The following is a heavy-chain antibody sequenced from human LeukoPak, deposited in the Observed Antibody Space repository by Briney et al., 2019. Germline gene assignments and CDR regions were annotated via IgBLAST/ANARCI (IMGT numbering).Heavy chain of an antibody. D-gene: IGHD3-10*01. CDR3: ARGRMLRGVASRPIYYYYYMDV. CDR2: VNPYNDKT. Sequence: ASVKVSCKASGYTFNTFDINWVRQATGQRPEWMGWVNPYNDKTVYAPKFQGRVSISSNNSINTAYMEFSGLKSDDTAVYYCARGRMLRGVASRPIYYYYYMDVWGGGTTVTVSS. CDR1: GYTFNTFD. J-gene: IGHJ6*03. V-gene: IGHV1-8*03.